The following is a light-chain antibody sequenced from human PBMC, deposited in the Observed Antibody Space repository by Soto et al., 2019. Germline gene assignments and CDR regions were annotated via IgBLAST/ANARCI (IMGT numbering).Light chain of an antibody. CDR1: QIVNST. CDR3: QQRGSWPQLT. V-gene: IGKV3-11*01. J-gene: IGKJ4*01. Sequence: EIVITQSPATLSVSPGERSTLSCRASQIVNSTLAWYQQTPGQAPRLLIYDASNRATGIPARFSGSGSGTDFTLTIRSLETEDFAVYYCQQRGSWPQLTFGGGKKGDIK. CDR2: DAS.